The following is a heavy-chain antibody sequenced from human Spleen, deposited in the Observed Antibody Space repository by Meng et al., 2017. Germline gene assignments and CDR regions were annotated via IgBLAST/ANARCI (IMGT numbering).Heavy chain of an antibody. CDR1: GGIFSNYV. Sequence: SVKVSCKALGGIFSNYVIGWVRQAPGQGLEWMGGINAVFGTTNYAQKFQDRVTITSDESTSTVYMELSRLRSEDTAVYYCARWDGSKRIDDYWGQGTLVTVSS. D-gene: IGHD4-23*01. J-gene: IGHJ4*02. CDR3: ARWDGSKRIDDY. CDR2: INAVFGTT. V-gene: IGHV1-69*13.